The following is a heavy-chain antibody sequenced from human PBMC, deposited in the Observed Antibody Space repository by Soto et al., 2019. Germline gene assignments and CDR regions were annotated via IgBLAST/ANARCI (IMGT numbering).Heavy chain of an antibody. V-gene: IGHV3-23*01. CDR1: GFTFSSYA. CDR2: ISGSGGTT. D-gene: IGHD6-25*01. J-gene: IGHJ4*02. CDR3: AKFFVETGGSSGWPWTFHY. Sequence: EVQLLESGGGLVQPGRSLRLSCAASGFTFSSYAMSWVRQAPGKGLEWVSAISGSGGTTYYAASVKGRFTISRDNSKTTLFLQMKSLRAEDTAVYYCAKFFVETGGSSGWPWTFHYWGQGTLVTVSS.